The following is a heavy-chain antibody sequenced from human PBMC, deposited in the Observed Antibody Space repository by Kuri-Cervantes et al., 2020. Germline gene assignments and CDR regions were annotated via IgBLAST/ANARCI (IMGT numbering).Heavy chain of an antibody. CDR3: ARVPYGDYGALFY. Sequence: ASVKVPCKASGYTFTSYDINWVRQATGQGLEWMGWMNPNSGNTGYAQKFQGRVTMTRNTSISTAYMELSSLRSEDTAVYYCARVPYGDYGALFYWGQGTLVTVSS. V-gene: IGHV1-8*01. CDR2: MNPNSGNT. CDR1: GYTFTSYD. J-gene: IGHJ4*02. D-gene: IGHD4-17*01.